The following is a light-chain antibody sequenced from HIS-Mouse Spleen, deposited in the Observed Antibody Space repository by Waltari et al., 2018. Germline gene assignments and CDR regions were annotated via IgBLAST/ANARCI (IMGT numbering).Light chain of an antibody. Sequence: QSALTQPASVSGSPGQSITISCTGTSSDVGSYNLVSWYQQHPGKAPKLMIYEGSKRPSGVSNRFSGYKSGNTAYLTISGLQAEDEADYYCCSYAGSSTVFGGGTKLTVL. J-gene: IGLJ3*02. CDR3: CSYAGSSTV. CDR2: EGS. CDR1: SSDVGSYNL. V-gene: IGLV2-23*01.